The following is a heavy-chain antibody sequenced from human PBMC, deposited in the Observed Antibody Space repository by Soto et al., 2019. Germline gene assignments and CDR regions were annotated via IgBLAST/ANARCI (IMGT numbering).Heavy chain of an antibody. CDR3: ARYKDYYALDV. CDR1: GGSISSGDYY. J-gene: IGHJ6*02. D-gene: IGHD1-1*01. Sequence: PSETLSLTCTVSGGSISSGDYYWSWIRQPPGKGLEWIGYIFHSGNAYYNPSLESRLSISVDTSKNQFSLKLTSVTAADTAEYYCARYKDYYALDVWGPGTTVT. V-gene: IGHV4-30-4*01. CDR2: IFHSGNA.